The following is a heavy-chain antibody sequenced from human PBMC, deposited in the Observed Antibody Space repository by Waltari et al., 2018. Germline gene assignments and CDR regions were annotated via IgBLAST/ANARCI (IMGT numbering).Heavy chain of an antibody. CDR3: ARLGKYAVTSDY. J-gene: IGHJ4*02. V-gene: IGHV4-39*01. CDR1: GGSISSSSYY. CDR2: IYYSGGT. Sequence: QLQLQESGPGLVKPSETLSLTCTVSGGSISSSSYYWGWIRQPPGKGLEWIGSIYYSGGTAYNPSLKSRVTISVDTSKNQFSLKLSSVTAADTAVYYCARLGKYAVTSDYWGQGTLVTVSS. D-gene: IGHD4-17*01.